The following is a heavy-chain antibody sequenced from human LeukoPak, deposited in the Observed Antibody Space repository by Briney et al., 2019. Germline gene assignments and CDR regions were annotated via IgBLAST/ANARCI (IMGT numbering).Heavy chain of an antibody. Sequence: AGGSLRLTXAASGFTFSSYAMSWVRQAPGKGLEWVSAISGNAGSIYYTESVKGRFTISRDNSKNTLYLQMNSLRDEDTAVYYCARDPAQLWLVYFDSWGQGALVTVSS. CDR2: ISGNAGSI. J-gene: IGHJ4*02. CDR3: ARDPAQLWLVYFDS. D-gene: IGHD6-19*01. V-gene: IGHV3-23*01. CDR1: GFTFSSYA.